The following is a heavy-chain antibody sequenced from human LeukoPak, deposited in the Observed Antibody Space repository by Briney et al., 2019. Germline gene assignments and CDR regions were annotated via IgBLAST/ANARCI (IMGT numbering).Heavy chain of an antibody. CDR3: AKWGDYDILTGYYVPDY. CDR2: ITGGDGTS. CDR1: GFTFTNYA. Sequence: GGSLRLSCVASGFTFTNYAMSWVRQAPGKGLEWVSAITGGDGTSHYADSVKGRFTISRDNSKNTLYLQVNSLRAEDTAVYYCAKWGDYDILTGYYVPDYWGQGTLVTVSS. J-gene: IGHJ4*02. D-gene: IGHD3-9*01. V-gene: IGHV3-23*01.